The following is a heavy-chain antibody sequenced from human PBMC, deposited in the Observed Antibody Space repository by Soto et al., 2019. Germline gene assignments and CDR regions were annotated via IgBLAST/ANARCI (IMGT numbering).Heavy chain of an antibody. J-gene: IGHJ2*01. CDR1: GFTFSDYY. CDR2: INMGGTTV. Sequence: QVQLVESGGGLVKPGGSLRLSCAASGFTFSDYYMTWIRQAPGKGLEWVSYINMGGTTVYYADSEKGRFTISRDNAENSLFLQMNSLRVEDTAVYYCAKENWYPDLWGRGTLVTVSS. V-gene: IGHV3-11*01. CDR3: AKENWYPDL.